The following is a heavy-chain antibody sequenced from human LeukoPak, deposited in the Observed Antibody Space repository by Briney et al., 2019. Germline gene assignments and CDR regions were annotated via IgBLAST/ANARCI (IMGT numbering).Heavy chain of an antibody. CDR2: ISSSSSTI. V-gene: IGHV3-48*04. CDR1: GFTFSSYS. CDR3: ASHDFWSGLHFDY. J-gene: IGHJ4*02. Sequence: PGGSLRLSCAASGFTFSSYSMNWVRQAPGKGLEWVSYISSSSSTIYYADSVKGRFTISRDNAKNSLYLQMNSLRAEDTAVYYCASHDFWSGLHFDYWGQGTLVTVSS. D-gene: IGHD3-3*01.